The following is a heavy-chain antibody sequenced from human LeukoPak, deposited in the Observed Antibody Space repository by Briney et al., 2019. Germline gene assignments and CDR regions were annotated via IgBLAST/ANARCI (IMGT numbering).Heavy chain of an antibody. J-gene: IGHJ6*02. V-gene: IGHV3-30-3*01. Sequence: GGSLRLSCAASGFTFSNYAMDWVRQAPGKGLEWVAVISYDGVNKYYADSVKGRFTISRDNSKNTLYMQMNSLRVEDTAVYYCARVDNLRDYYGMDVWGQGTTVTVSS. CDR1: GFTFSNYA. CDR2: ISYDGVNK. D-gene: IGHD2-2*03. CDR3: ARVDNLRDYYGMDV.